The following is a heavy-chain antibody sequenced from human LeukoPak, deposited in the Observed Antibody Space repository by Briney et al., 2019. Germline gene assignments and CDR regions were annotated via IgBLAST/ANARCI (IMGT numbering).Heavy chain of an antibody. CDR3: AKDRNDYGDYLYDY. Sequence: GGSLRLSCEASGFTFSSYEMNWVRQAPGKGLEWVSYISSSGKTIYYADSTKGRFTVSRDNAKNSLYLQMNSLRAEDTAIYYCAKDRNDYGDYLYDYWGQGTLVTVSS. CDR2: ISSSGKTI. J-gene: IGHJ4*02. CDR1: GFTFSSYE. D-gene: IGHD4-17*01. V-gene: IGHV3-48*03.